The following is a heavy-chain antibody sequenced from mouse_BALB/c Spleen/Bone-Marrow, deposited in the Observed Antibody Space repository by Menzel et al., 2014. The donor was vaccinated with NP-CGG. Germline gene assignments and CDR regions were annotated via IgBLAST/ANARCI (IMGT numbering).Heavy chain of an antibody. CDR2: INPSSGYT. J-gene: IGHJ4*01. V-gene: IGHV1-4*01. D-gene: IGHD1-1*01. CDR1: GSTFTNYT. Sequence: QVQLQRSGAELARPGASVQMSCKASGSTFTNYTMHWIKQRPGQGLEWIGYINPSSGYTNYNQKFKVKATLTADKSSSTAYMQLSSLTSEASAVYYCARGHYGSSYSAVDYWGQGTSVTVSS. CDR3: ARGHYGSSYSAVDY.